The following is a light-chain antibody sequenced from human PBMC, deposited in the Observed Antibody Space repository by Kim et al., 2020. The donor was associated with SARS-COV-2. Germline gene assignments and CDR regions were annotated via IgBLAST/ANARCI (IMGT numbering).Light chain of an antibody. CDR2: SAS. CDR1: PGISSY. Sequence: ASTGDRVTITCRASPGISSYLAWDQQKPGKAPKLLIYSASTLQSGVPSRFSGSGSGTDFTLTISCLQSEDFATYYCQQYYSDPWTFGQGTKVDIK. J-gene: IGKJ1*01. CDR3: QQYYSDPWT. V-gene: IGKV1-8*01.